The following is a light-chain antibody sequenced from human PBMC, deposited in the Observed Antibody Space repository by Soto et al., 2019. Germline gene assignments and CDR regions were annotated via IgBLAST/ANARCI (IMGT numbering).Light chain of an antibody. CDR2: GNS. V-gene: IGLV1-40*01. Sequence: QSVLTQPPSVSGAPGQRVTVSCTGSSSNIGAGFDVHWYQQLPGTAPRLLIYGNSNRPSGVPDRFSGSKSGTSASLAITGLQAEDEADYYCQSFDSSLSGWLFGGGTKVT. J-gene: IGLJ3*02. CDR3: QSFDSSLSGWL. CDR1: SSNIGAGFD.